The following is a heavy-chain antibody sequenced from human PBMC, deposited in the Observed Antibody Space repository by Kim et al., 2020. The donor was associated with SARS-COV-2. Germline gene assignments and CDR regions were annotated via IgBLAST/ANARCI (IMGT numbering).Heavy chain of an antibody. Sequence: GGSLRLSCAASGFTFRSTWMHWVRQVPGKGLVWVSQIIHDGTSTNYADSVRGRFTISRDNAKNTVYLQMNSLRAEDTAVYHCTTDTSYSMGTGGQG. J-gene: IGHJ4*02. V-gene: IGHV3-74*01. CDR3: TTDTSYSMGT. CDR2: IIHDGTST. D-gene: IGHD2-21*01. CDR1: GFTFRSTW.